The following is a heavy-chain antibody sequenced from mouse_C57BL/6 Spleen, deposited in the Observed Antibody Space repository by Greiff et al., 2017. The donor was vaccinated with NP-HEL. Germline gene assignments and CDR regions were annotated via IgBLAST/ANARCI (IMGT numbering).Heavy chain of an antibody. CDR3: ARCGDGYYPTRWDY. CDR1: GYTFTSYG. Sequence: QVQLKESGAELARPGASVKLSCKASGYTFTSYGISWVKQRTGQGLEWIGEIYPRSGNTYYNEKFKGKATLTADKSSSTAYMELRSLTSEDSAVYFCARCGDGYYPTRWDYWGQGTSVTVSS. D-gene: IGHD2-3*01. CDR2: IYPRSGNT. V-gene: IGHV1-81*01. J-gene: IGHJ4*01.